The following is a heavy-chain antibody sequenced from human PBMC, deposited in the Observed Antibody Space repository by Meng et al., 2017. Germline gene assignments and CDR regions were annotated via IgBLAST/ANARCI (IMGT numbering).Heavy chain of an antibody. D-gene: IGHD2-15*01. CDR3: ARAYCSGGSGEFDY. V-gene: IGHV6-1*01. CDR1: GYSGSSNSAA. CDR2: IYHRSKWYD. J-gene: IGHJ4*02. Sequence: QVQLQQSGPGPGTPSHTLSLTCAISGYSGSSNSAAWNWIRQSPARGLEWLGRIYHRSKWYDEYTVSVKSRITINPDTSKNQFSLQFNSVTHEDTAVYYCARAYCSGGSGEFDYWGQGTLVTVSS.